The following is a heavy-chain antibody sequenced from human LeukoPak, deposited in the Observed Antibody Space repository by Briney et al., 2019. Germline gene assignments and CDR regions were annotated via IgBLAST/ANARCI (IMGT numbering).Heavy chain of an antibody. CDR2: INHSGGT. D-gene: IGHD2-21*02. J-gene: IGHJ3*02. CDR1: GGSFSGYD. V-gene: IGHV4-34*01. Sequence: SETLSLTCAVYGGSFSGYDWSWVRQPPGKGLEWIGEINHSGGTNYNASLKSRVTISVDTSKNQFSLKLSSVTAADTAVYYCARGPIVVVAALTDSFDMWGEGTMVTVSA. CDR3: ARGPIVVVAALTDSFDM.